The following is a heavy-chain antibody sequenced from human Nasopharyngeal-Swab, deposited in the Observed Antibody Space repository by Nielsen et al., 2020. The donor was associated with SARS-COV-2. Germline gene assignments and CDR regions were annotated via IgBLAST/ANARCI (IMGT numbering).Heavy chain of an antibody. J-gene: IGHJ3*02. CDR1: GYTFTGYY. CDR3: ARDWEQQHDAFDI. Sequence: ASVKVSCKASGYTFTGYYMHWVRQAPGQGLEWMGRINPNSGGTNYAQKFQGRVTMTRDTSISTAYMGLSRLRSDDTAVYYCARDWEQQHDAFDIWGQGTMVTVSS. CDR2: INPNSGGT. D-gene: IGHD6-13*01. V-gene: IGHV1-2*06.